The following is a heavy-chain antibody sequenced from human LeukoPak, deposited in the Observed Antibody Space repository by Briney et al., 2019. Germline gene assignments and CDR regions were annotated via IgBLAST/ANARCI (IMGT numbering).Heavy chain of an antibody. Sequence: SETLSLTCTVSGGSISSYHWSWIRQPPGKGLEWIGYIYYSGSTKYNPSLKSRVTISVDTSKNQFSLRLSSVTAADTAVYYCAREVGSSSWYTPDLYGDWFDPWGQGTLVTVSS. V-gene: IGHV4-59*12. CDR2: IYYSGST. CDR3: AREVGSSSWYTPDLYGDWFDP. CDR1: GGSISSYH. J-gene: IGHJ5*02. D-gene: IGHD6-13*01.